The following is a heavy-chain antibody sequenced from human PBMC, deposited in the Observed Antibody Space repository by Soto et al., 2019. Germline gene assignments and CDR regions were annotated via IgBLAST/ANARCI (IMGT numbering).Heavy chain of an antibody. CDR3: AKVGYSNSWIPLADAFDI. CDR1: GFTFSSYG. D-gene: IGHD6-13*01. J-gene: IGHJ3*02. CDR2: ISYDGSNK. Sequence: QVQLVESGGGVVQPGRSLRLSCAASGFTFSSYGMHWVRQAPGKGLEWVAVISYDGSNKYYADSVKGRFTISRENSKNTLYLQLNSLRAEDTAVYYCAKVGYSNSWIPLADAFDIWGQGTMVTVSS. V-gene: IGHV3-30*18.